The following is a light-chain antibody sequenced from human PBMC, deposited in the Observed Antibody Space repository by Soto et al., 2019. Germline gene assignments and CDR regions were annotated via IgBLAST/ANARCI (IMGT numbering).Light chain of an antibody. CDR3: QQYNSYSWT. CDR1: QSISSY. CDR2: DAS. J-gene: IGKJ1*01. Sequence: DIQMTQSPSSLSASVGDGVTITCRACQSISSYVSWYQQKPGKAPKLLIYDASTLESGVPSRFSGSRSGTEFTLTISSLQPDDFATYYCQQYNSYSWTFGQGTKVDIK. V-gene: IGKV1-5*01.